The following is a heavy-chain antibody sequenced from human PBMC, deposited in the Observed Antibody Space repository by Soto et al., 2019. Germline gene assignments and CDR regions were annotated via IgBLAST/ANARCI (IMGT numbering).Heavy chain of an antibody. CDR1: GFTFNTYS. V-gene: IGHV3-30-3*01. CDR3: ARRKYHLPVDYFDF. CDR2: ISYDGSNK. D-gene: IGHD2-2*01. Sequence: GALRLSCAASGFTFNTYSMHWVRQAPGKGLEWVAIISYDGSNKYYADSVKGRFTISRDNSKNTLSLQMNSLRAEDTAVYYCARRKYHLPVDYFDFWGQGNPVTVSS. J-gene: IGHJ4*02.